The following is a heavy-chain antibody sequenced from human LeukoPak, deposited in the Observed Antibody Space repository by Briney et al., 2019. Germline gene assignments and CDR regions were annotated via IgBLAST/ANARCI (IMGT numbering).Heavy chain of an antibody. D-gene: IGHD5-18*01. CDR1: GGTFSSYA. CDR3: ASVQLWLSYYYYYMDV. CDR2: IIPIFGTA. V-gene: IGHV1-69*13. Sequence: ASVKVSCKASGGTFSSYAISWVRQAPGQGLEWMGGIIPIFGTANYAQKFQGRVTITADESTSTAYMELSSLRSEDTAVYYCASVQLWLSYYYYYMDVWGKGSTVTVSS. J-gene: IGHJ6*03.